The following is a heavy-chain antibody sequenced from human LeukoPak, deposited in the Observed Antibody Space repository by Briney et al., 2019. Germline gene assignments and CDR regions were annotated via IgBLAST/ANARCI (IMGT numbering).Heavy chain of an antibody. CDR3: ARLSCSSTSCFHTFDI. CDR2: VYYSGST. J-gene: IGHJ3*02. Sequence: PSETLSLTCTVSGGSISSSSYYCGWIRQPPGKGLEWIGSVYYSGSTYYNPSLKSRVTISVDTSKNQFSLKLSSVTAADTAVYYCARLSCSSTSCFHTFDIWGQGTMVTVSS. CDR1: GGSISSSSYY. V-gene: IGHV4-39*01. D-gene: IGHD2-2*01.